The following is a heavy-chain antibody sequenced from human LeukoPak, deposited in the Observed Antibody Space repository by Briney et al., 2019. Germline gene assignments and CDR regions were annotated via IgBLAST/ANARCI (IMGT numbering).Heavy chain of an antibody. V-gene: IGHV3-21*01. CDR1: GFTFSSYS. J-gene: IGHJ4*02. Sequence: GGSLRLSCAASGFTFSSYSMNWVRQAPGKGLEWVSSISSSSSYIYYADSVKGRFTISRDNAKNSLYLQMNSLRAEDTAVYYCAREHVYYDILTGSFRPLGYWGQGTLVTVSS. CDR2: ISSSSSYI. D-gene: IGHD3-9*01. CDR3: AREHVYYDILTGSFRPLGY.